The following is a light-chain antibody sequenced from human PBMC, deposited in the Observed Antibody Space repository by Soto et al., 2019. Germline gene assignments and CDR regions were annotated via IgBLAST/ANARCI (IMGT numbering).Light chain of an antibody. CDR3: SSYTSSSTLEV. V-gene: IGLV2-14*01. CDR2: EFS. J-gene: IGLJ1*01. Sequence: QSVLTQPASVSGSPGQSITIYCTGTSSDVGGYNYVSWYQQHPGKAPKLMIYEFSNRPSGVSNRFSGSKSGNTASLTISGLQAEDEADYYCSSYTSSSTLEVFGTGTKLTVL. CDR1: SSDVGGYNY.